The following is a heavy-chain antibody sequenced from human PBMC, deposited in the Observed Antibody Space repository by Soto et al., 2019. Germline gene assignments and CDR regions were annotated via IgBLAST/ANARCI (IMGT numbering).Heavy chain of an antibody. D-gene: IGHD2-15*01. CDR3: ARSGCSGGSCYSRRGQFDP. J-gene: IGHJ5*02. CDR2: ISYDGSNK. CDR1: GFTFSSYA. V-gene: IGHV3-30-3*01. Sequence: QVQLVESGGGVVQPGRSLRLSCAASGFTFSSYAMHWVRQAPGKGLEWVAVISYDGSNKYYADSVKGRFTISRDNSKTTLYLQMNSLRAEDTAVYYCARSGCSGGSCYSRRGQFDPWGQGTLVTVSS.